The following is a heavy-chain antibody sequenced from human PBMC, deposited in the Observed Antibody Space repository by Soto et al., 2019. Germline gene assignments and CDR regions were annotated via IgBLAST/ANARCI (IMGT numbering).Heavy chain of an antibody. Sequence: QITLKESGPTLVKPTQTLTLTCTFSGFSLSTSGVGVGWIRQPPGKALKWLALIYWNDDKRYSPSLKNRPTIPKHTSKNQLVLTRTYMDSVDTATYYCAHPFIGNYYTFDSWGQGTLVTVSS. CDR3: AHPFIGNYYTFDS. J-gene: IGHJ4*02. CDR1: GFSLSTSGVG. CDR2: IYWNDDK. D-gene: IGHD1-26*01. V-gene: IGHV2-5*01.